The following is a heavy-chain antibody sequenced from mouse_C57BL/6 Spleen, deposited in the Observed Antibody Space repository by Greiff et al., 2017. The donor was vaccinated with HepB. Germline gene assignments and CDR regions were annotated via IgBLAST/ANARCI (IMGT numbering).Heavy chain of an antibody. CDR3: ARQRDCGSSYPDY. Sequence: EVQVVESGGDLVKPGGSLKLSCAASGFTFSSYGMSWVRQTPDKRLEWVATISSGGSYTYYPDSVKGRFTISRDNAKNTLYLQMSSLKSEDTAVYYCARQRDCGSSYPDYWGQGTTLTVSS. CDR2: ISSGGSYT. V-gene: IGHV5-6*01. D-gene: IGHD1-1*01. CDR1: GFTFSSYG. J-gene: IGHJ2*01.